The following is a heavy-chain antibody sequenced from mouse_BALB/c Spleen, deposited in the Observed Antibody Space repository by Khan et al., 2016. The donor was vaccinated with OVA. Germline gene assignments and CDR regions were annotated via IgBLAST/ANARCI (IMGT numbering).Heavy chain of an antibody. CDR1: GYTFTSYW. V-gene: IGHV1S132*01. CDR3: ARSYFGNYEFVY. CDR2: IFTGTGTT. D-gene: IGHD2-1*01. Sequence: QVQLQQSGAELVKPGASVKLSCKTSGYTFTSYWIQWVKQRPGQGLGWIGQIFTGTGTTYYNENFKGKATLTVETSSSTVYMQLSSLTSEDSAVYFCARSYFGNYEFVYWGQGTLVTVSP. J-gene: IGHJ3*01.